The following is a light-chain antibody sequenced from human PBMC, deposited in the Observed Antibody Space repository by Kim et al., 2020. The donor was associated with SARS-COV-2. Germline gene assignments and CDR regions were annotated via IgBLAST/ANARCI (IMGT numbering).Light chain of an antibody. V-gene: IGLV3-1*01. J-gene: IGLJ2*01. CDR2: QQN. CDR3: QAWDSSTVV. CDR1: KLGDKY. Sequence: SYELTQPPSVSVSPGQTASITCSGDKLGDKYVSWYQQKPGQSHVLVIYQQNRRPSGIPERFSGSISANTATLTISGAQAMDEADYYCQAWDSSTVVFGGGTKLTV.